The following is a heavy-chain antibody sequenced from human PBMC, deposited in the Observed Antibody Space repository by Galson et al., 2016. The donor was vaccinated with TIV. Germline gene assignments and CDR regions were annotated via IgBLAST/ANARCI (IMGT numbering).Heavy chain of an antibody. CDR1: GASVSGGSYF. V-gene: IGHV4-61*02. CDR3: ARGISAYYFYNYMDV. Sequence: TLSLTCTVSGASVSGGSYFWTWIRQPAGKGLEWIGRIYTSGNTNYNPSLKSRVTISVDTSNNQFSLRLTSVTAADTGVYYCARGISAYYFYNYMDVWGKGTTVTVSS. CDR2: IYTSGNT. J-gene: IGHJ6*03. D-gene: IGHD6-19*01.